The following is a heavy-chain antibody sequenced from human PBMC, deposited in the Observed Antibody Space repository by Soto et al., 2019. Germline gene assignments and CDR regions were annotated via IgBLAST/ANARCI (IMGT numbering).Heavy chain of an antibody. CDR3: AGSVVTAIPAVYYYGMDV. J-gene: IGHJ6*02. D-gene: IGHD2-21*02. V-gene: IGHV4-30-4*01. CDR2: IYYSGST. CDR1: GGSISSGDYY. Sequence: SETLSLTCTVSGGSISSGDYYWSWIRQPPGKGLEWIGYIYYSGSTYYNPSLKSRVTISVDTSKNQFSLKLSSVTAADTAVYYCAGSVVTAIPAVYYYGMDVWGQGTTVTVSS.